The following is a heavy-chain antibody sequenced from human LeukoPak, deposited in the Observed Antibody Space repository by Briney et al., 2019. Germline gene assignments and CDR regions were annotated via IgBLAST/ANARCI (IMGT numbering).Heavy chain of an antibody. D-gene: IGHD2-2*01. CDR2: IYSGGST. V-gene: IGHV3-53*01. CDR3: ARTVGAQLGIDY. J-gene: IGHJ4*02. CDR1: GFTVSSNY. Sequence: PGGSLRLSCAASGFTVSSNYMSWVRQAPGKGLEWVSVIYSGGSTYYADSVKGRFTISRDKSKNTLYLQMNSLRAEDTAVYYCARTVGAQLGIDYWGQGTLVTVSS.